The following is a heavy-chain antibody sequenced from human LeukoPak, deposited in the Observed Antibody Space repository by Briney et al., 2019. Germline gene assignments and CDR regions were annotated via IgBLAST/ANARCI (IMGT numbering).Heavy chain of an antibody. CDR1: GDRVSNNNAA. V-gene: IGHV6-1*01. CDR3: VRGVVSRGYYFDY. D-gene: IGHD3-3*01. Sequence: SQTLSLTCAISGDRVSNNNAAWNWIRQSPSRGLEWLGRTYYRSKWYNDYAVSVKSRITINPDTSKNQFSLQLNSVTPEDTAVYYCVRGVVSRGYYFDYWDQGTLVTVSS. CDR2: TYYRSKWYN. J-gene: IGHJ4*02.